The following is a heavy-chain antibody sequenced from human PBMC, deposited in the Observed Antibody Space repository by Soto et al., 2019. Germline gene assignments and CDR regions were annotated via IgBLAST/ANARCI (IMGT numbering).Heavy chain of an antibody. CDR3: ARHTPAISISDH. J-gene: IGHJ4*02. D-gene: IGHD2-15*01. Sequence: QLQLQESGPGLVKPSETLSLPCTVSGGSISSSSYYWGWIRQPPGKVLEWIGSISYSGSTYYNPSLRSRVTISVDTSKNQFSLKLSSVTAADTAVYYCARHTPAISISDHWGQGTMVTVSS. CDR1: GGSISSSSYY. V-gene: IGHV4-39*01. CDR2: ISYSGST.